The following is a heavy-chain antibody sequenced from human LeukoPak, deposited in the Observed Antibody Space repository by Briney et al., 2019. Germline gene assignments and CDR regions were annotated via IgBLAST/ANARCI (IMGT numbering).Heavy chain of an antibody. D-gene: IGHD4-17*01. J-gene: IGHJ4*02. CDR2: INPSGGST. CDR1: GGTFSSYA. CDR3: ARGGTNGDLPEGY. Sequence: ASVKVSCKASGGTFSSYAISWVRQAPGQGLEWMGIINPSGGSTSYAQKFQDRVTMTRDTSTSTVYMELSSLRSEDTAVYYCARGGTNGDLPEGYWGQGTLVTVSS. V-gene: IGHV1-46*01.